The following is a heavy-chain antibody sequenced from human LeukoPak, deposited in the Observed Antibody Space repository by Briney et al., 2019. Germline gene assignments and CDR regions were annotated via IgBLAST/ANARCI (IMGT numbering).Heavy chain of an antibody. V-gene: IGHV3-9*01. CDR2: INWKTGNG. CDR1: GFNFDDDA. Sequence: PGGSLRLSCAVSGFNFDDDAMHCGRQAPGRGLEWGSGINWKTGNGIYAESVKGRFTISRDNAKNSLYLQMSSLRAEDTALYYCTRRAARWQFDLWGRGTLLTVSS. J-gene: IGHJ2*01. D-gene: IGHD5-24*01. CDR3: TRRAARWQFDL.